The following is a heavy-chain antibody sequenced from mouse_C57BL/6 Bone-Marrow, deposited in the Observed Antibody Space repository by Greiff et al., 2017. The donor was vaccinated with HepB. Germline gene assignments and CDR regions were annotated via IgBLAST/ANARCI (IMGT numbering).Heavy chain of an antibody. CDR3: ARGGDVDY. D-gene: IGHD3-3*01. V-gene: IGHV1-81*01. CDR1: GYTFTSYG. CDR2: IYHKSGNT. Sequence: VQLQQSGAELARPGASVKLSCKASGYTFTSYGISWVKQGTGQGLEWIGEIYHKSGNTYYNEKFKGKATLTADKSSSTAYMELRSLTSEDSAGYFGARGGDVDYWGQGTTLTVSS. J-gene: IGHJ2*01.